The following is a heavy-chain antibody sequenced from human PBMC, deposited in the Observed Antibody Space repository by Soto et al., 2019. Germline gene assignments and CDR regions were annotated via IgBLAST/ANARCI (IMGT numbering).Heavy chain of an antibody. CDR3: AAGWLQFKQWPPQPGCSMNV. CDR2: IAVGSGNT. D-gene: IGHD6-19*01. V-gene: IGHV1-58*01. CDR1: GFTFTKSA. Sequence: SVKVSCKASGFTFTKSAVQCVRQARGQRTEWIGWIAVGSGNTNYAQKFQERVTITRDMSTSTAYMELRILRSEDTAVNYCAAGWLQFKQWPPQPGCSMNVLGQVRTVTV. J-gene: IGHJ6*02.